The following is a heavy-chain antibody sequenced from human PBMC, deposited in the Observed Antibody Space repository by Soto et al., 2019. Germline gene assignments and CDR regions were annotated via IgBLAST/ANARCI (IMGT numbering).Heavy chain of an antibody. J-gene: IGHJ6*03. V-gene: IGHV3-21*01. D-gene: IGHD6-13*01. CDR1: EFTFSSYS. CDR3: ARDEERSIAAAGPLSYYYYMDV. CDR2: ISSSSSYI. Sequence: GGSLRLSCAASEFTFSSYSMNWVRQAPGKGLEWVSSISSSSSYIYYADSVKGRFTISRDNAKNSLYLQMNSLRAEDTAVYYCARDEERSIAAAGPLSYYYYMDVWGKGTTVTVSS.